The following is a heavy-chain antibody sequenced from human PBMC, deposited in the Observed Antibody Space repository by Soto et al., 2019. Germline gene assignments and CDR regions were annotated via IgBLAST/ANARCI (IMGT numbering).Heavy chain of an antibody. CDR2: ISSSSSTI. J-gene: IGHJ3*02. Sequence: EVQLVESGGGLVQPGGSLRLSCAASGFTFSSYSMNWVRQAPGKGLEWVSYISSSSSTIYYADSVKGRFTISRDNAKNSLYLQMNSLRDEDTAVYYCASGGRFGEFLSDAFDIWGQGTMVTGSS. CDR3: ASGGRFGEFLSDAFDI. V-gene: IGHV3-48*02. CDR1: GFTFSSYS. D-gene: IGHD3-10*01.